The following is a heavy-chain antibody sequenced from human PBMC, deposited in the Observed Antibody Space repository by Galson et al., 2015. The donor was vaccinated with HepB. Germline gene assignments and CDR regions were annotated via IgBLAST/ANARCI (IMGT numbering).Heavy chain of an antibody. CDR3: ARDPPLGTPFDY. V-gene: IGHV3-21*01. D-gene: IGHD7-27*01. Sequence: SLRLSCAASGFTLSHYNMNWVRQAPGKGLEWVSSISSSSSYIYYADSVKGRFTISRDNAKNFLFLQMNSLRAEDTAVYYCARDPPLGTPFDYWGQGTLVTVSS. CDR1: GFTLSHYN. J-gene: IGHJ4*02. CDR2: ISSSSSYI.